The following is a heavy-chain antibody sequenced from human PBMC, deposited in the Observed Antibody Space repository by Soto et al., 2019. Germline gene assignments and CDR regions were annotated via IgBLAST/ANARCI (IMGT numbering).Heavy chain of an antibody. V-gene: IGHV1-46*01. CDR3: ARGLTSGDY. CDR2: INPNGGST. CDR1: GYTFTSFY. Sequence: QVQLVQSGAEVKNPGASVKLSCKASGYTFTSFYFHWVRQAPGQGLEWMAIINPNGGSTNYAPNLQGRVTLTRDPFTNTVYIELSSLGSEDTAVYYCARGLTSGDYWGQGTLVTVSS. J-gene: IGHJ4*02. D-gene: IGHD7-27*01.